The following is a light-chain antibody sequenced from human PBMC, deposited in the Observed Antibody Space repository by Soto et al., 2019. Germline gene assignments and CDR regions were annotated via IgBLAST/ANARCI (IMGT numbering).Light chain of an antibody. J-gene: IGLJ1*01. V-gene: IGLV2-14*01. CDR2: DVS. CDR3: NSYTTSNTRQIV. CDR1: SSDVGGYNY. Sequence: QSVLTQPASLSGSPGQLITISCTGTSSDVGGYNYVSWYQQHPGKAPKFMIYDVSNRPSGVSTRFSGSKSGNTASLTISGLQAEDEADYYCNSYTTSNTRQIVFGTGTKVTVL.